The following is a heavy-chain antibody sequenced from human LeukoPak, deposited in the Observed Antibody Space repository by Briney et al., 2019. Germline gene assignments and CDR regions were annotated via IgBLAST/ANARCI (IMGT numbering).Heavy chain of an antibody. D-gene: IGHD1-26*01. J-gene: IGHJ4*02. V-gene: IGHV3-21*01. CDR2: ISSSSRYI. Sequence: PGGSLRLSCVASGFTFSSYSMNWVRQAPGKGLEWVSSISSSSRYIYYTDSVKGRFTISRDNAKNSLYLQMNSLRAEDTAVYYCARDLSVGSKPDLGFDYWGQGTLVTVSS. CDR1: GFTFSSYS. CDR3: ARDLSVGSKPDLGFDY.